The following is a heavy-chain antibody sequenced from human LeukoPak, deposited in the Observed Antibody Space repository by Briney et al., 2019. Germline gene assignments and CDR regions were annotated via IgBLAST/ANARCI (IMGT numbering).Heavy chain of an antibody. CDR3: ARDHLPRLVSPQTAYAFDI. J-gene: IGHJ3*02. CDR2: ISSSGSTI. D-gene: IGHD6-6*01. CDR1: GFTFSDYY. V-gene: IGHV3-11*01. Sequence: GGSLRLSCAASGFTFSDYYMSWIRQAPGKGLEWVSYISSSGSTIYYADSVKGRFTISRDNAKNSLYLQMNSLRAEDTAVYYCARDHLPRLVSPQTAYAFDIWGQGTMVTVSS.